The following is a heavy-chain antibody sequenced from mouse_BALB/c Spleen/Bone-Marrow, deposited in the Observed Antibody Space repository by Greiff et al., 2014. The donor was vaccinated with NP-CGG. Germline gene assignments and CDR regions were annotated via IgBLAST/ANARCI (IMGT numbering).Heavy chain of an antibody. V-gene: IGHV2-6*02. CDR1: GFSLTTYD. D-gene: IGHD2-10*02. J-gene: IGHJ4*01. CDR2: IWSDGNT. CDR3: ARNPYGNYAMDY. Sequence: VMLVESGPGLVAPSQSLSITCTVSGFSLTTYDVHWVRQPPGKGLEWLVVIWSDGNTTYNSAFKSRLNISKDNSKSQVFLKMNSLQTDDTAIYYCARNPYGNYAMDYWGQGTSVTVSS.